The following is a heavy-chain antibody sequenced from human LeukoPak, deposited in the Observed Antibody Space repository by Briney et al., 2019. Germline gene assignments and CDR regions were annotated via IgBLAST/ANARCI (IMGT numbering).Heavy chain of an antibody. J-gene: IGHJ4*02. V-gene: IGHV1-18*01. Sequence: ASVKVSCKASGYTFINYAISWVRQAPGQGLEWMGWISAHNGDTNYAQKFQGRVTMTTDTSTSTIYMELRSLRSDDTAVYYCAREGGQDGYNEGVPWSYWGQGTLVTVSS. D-gene: IGHD5-24*01. CDR1: GYTFINYA. CDR2: ISAHNGDT. CDR3: AREGGQDGYNEGVPWSY.